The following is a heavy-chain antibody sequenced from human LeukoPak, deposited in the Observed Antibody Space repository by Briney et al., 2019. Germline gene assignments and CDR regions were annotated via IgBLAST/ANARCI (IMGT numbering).Heavy chain of an antibody. CDR2: IVGSSST. Sequence: GGSLRLSCAASGFTFSNFAMTWVRQAPRKGLEWVSSIVGSSSTYYADSLKGRFTISRDNAKNSLYLQMNSLRAEDTAVYYCARIGAGSSRDYWGQGTLVTVSS. J-gene: IGHJ4*02. V-gene: IGHV3-21*01. CDR3: ARIGAGSSRDY. D-gene: IGHD6-13*01. CDR1: GFTFSNFA.